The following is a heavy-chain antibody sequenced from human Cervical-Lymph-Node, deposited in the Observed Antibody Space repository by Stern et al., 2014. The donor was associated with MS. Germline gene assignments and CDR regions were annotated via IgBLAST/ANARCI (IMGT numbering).Heavy chain of an antibody. CDR3: ARRKKEWPTRDGFDI. Sequence: QVQLVQSGAEVKKPGASVKVSCKASGDTFSTYDVNWVRQATGLGLEWMGWINPSSGNTGHAQKFQGRVTMTRETSTSAVYMELSSLRSEDSAVYYCARRKKEWPTRDGFDIWGQGTVVTVSS. D-gene: IGHD3-3*01. CDR2: INPSSGNT. CDR1: GDTFSTYD. V-gene: IGHV1-8*01. J-gene: IGHJ3*02.